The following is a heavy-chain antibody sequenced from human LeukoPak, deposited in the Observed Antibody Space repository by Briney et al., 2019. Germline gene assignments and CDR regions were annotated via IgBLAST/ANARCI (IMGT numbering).Heavy chain of an antibody. CDR2: INPNSGGT. CDR3: ARFVTLRTGHFDS. Sequence: ASVKVSCKASGYTFTGYYVHWVRQAPGQGLEWMGWINPNSGGTNYAQKFQGRVTMTRDTSISTAYMELSRLRSDDTAVYYCARFVTLRTGHFDSWGQGTLVTVSS. J-gene: IGHJ4*02. V-gene: IGHV1-2*02. D-gene: IGHD1-1*01. CDR1: GYTFTGYY.